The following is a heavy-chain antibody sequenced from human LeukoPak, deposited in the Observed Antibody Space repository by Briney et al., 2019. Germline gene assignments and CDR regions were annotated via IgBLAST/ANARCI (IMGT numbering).Heavy chain of an antibody. CDR1: GLTFRRYA. D-gene: IGHD5-12*01. J-gene: IGHJ6*02. V-gene: IGHV3-23*01. CDR2: ISGSGDST. Sequence: GGSLRLSCVASGLTFRRYAMSWVRQAPGKGLEWVSAISGSGDSTYYADSVKGRFTISRDNSRNTLYLQINSLTAEDTAVYYCAKGDSGCDYGYYYGMDVWGQGTTVTVSS. CDR3: AKGDSGCDYGYYYGMDV.